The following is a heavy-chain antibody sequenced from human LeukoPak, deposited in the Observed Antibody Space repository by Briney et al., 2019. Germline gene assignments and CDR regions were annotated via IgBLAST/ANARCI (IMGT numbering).Heavy chain of an antibody. J-gene: IGHJ4*02. CDR2: IWYDGTNK. V-gene: IGHV3-33*01. CDR1: GFTFSNYG. CDR3: ARGAPPDY. Sequence: PGGSLRLSCAATGFTFSNYGIHWVRQAPGKGLEWVSVIWYDGTNKYYADSVKGRFTISRDNYKNTLYLQMNSLRAEDTAVYYCARGAPPDYWGQGTLVTVSS.